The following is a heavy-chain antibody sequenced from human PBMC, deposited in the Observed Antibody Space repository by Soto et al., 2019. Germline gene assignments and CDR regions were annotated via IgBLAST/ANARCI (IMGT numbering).Heavy chain of an antibody. CDR2: IYYSGST. D-gene: IGHD1-7*01. CDR3: TGTATTCQRDYYYYMEV. Sequence: SVTKTVSEGTIIGSSYYRIWIHKPPGKGLEWIGSIYYSGSTYYHPSLKSRVTIAVDASTNQFFLELSSVTAADTAVYFFTGTATTCQRDYYYYMEVWGKGTTDTSP. V-gene: IGHV4-39*01. CDR1: EGTIIGSSYY. J-gene: IGHJ6*03.